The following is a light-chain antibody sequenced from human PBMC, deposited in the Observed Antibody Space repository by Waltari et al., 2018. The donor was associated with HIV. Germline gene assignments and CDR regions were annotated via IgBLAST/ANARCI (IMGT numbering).Light chain of an antibody. V-gene: IGLV1-44*01. J-gene: IGLJ2*01. Sequence: QSVLTQPPSASGTFGQRVAISCSGSSSNIGDNTVNWYQQVPGAAPKLLIYKDDQRHSGGPDRFSGSKSGTSAYLAINGLQSEDEGTYYCSTWQDGLNGVLFGGGTELAVL. CDR3: STWQDGLNGVL. CDR2: KDD. CDR1: SSNIGDNT.